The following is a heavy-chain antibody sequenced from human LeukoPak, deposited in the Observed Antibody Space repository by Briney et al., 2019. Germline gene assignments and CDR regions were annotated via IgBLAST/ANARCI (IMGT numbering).Heavy chain of an antibody. CDR3: ARLTDFWSGYYLFDY. V-gene: IGHV4-39*01. J-gene: IGHJ4*02. Sequence: SETLSLTCTVSGGSISSSSYYWGWIRQTPGKGLEWIGSIYYSGSTYYNPSLKSRVTISVDTSKNQFSLKLSSVTAADTAVYYCARLTDFWSGYYLFDYWGQGTLVTVSS. CDR2: IYYSGST. D-gene: IGHD3-3*01. CDR1: GGSISSSSYY.